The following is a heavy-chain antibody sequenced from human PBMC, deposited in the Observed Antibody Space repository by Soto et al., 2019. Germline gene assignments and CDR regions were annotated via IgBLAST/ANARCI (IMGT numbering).Heavy chain of an antibody. V-gene: IGHV1-8*01. D-gene: IGHD4-4*01. Sequence: VKVSFKASGYTFTRYDINWVRQATGQWLEVMGWMNPNSGNTGYAQKFQGRVTMTRNTSISTAYMELSSLRSEDTAVYYCARGPITTNWGQGTLVTVSS. CDR3: ARGPITTN. J-gene: IGHJ4*02. CDR1: GYTFTRYD. CDR2: MNPNSGNT.